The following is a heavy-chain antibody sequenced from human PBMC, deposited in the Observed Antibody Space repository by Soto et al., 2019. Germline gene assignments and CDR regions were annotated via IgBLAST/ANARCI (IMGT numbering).Heavy chain of an antibody. V-gene: IGHV4-39*01. Sequence: QLLLQESGPGLVKPSETLSLTCTVSGGSILDSTYYWAWIRQSPGKGPEWIGTIFYSGGTFYTPSLKSRVTMSVDTSNNQFSLKLSSVTAADTSVYYYSRQASGYYYGWFDPCGQGTLVTVSS. CDR2: IFYSGGT. D-gene: IGHD3-22*01. J-gene: IGHJ5*02. CDR3: SRQASGYYYGWFDP. CDR1: GGSILDSTYY.